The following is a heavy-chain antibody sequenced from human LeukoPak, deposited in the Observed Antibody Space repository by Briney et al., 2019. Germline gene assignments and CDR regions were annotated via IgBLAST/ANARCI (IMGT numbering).Heavy chain of an antibody. CDR1: GFTFSSYS. Sequence: GGSLRLSCAASGFTFSSYSMSWVRQAPGKGLEWVSSISSSSSYIYYADSVKGRFTISRDNAKNSLYLQMNSLRAEDTAVYYCAREGPSLYYYYYMDVWGKGTTVTVSS. CDR3: AREGPSLYYYYYMDV. CDR2: ISSSSSYI. J-gene: IGHJ6*03. V-gene: IGHV3-21*01.